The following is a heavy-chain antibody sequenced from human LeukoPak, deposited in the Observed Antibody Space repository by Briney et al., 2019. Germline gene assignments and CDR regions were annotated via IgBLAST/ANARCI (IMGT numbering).Heavy chain of an antibody. CDR3: AKGRLWFGDDPDAFDI. Sequence: GRSLRLSCAASAFTVSSYAMHWVRQAPGKGLEWEAVISYDGSNKYYADSVKGRFTISRDNSKNTLYLQMNSLRAEDTAVYYCAKGRLWFGDDPDAFDIWGQGTMVTVSS. CDR1: AFTVSSYA. J-gene: IGHJ3*02. CDR2: ISYDGSNK. V-gene: IGHV3-30*04. D-gene: IGHD3-10*01.